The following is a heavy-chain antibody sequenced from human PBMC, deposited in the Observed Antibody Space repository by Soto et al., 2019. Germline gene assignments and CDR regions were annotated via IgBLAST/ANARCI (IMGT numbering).Heavy chain of an antibody. CDR2: ITSSSAYI. D-gene: IGHD2-21*01. V-gene: IGHV3-21*06. J-gene: IGHJ4*02. CDR1: GFSFRSYS. CDR3: TRHIPRTSFDL. Sequence: GGSLRLSCAASGFSFRSYSMAWVRQAPGKGLEWLSYITSSSAYIYYADSVRGRFTISRDNAQNSVYLHVNNLRAEDTAVYYCTRHIPRTSFDLWGQGTLVTVSS.